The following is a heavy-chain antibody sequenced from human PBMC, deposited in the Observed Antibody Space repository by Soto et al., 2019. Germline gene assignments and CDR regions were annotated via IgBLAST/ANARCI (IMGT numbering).Heavy chain of an antibody. V-gene: IGHV1-18*01. J-gene: IGHJ1*01. CDR2: ISAYNGNT. CDR1: GYTFTSYG. D-gene: IGHD2-2*01. Sequence: ASVKVSCKASGYTFTSYGISWVRQAPGQGLEWMGWISAYNGNTNYAQKLQGRVTMTTDTSTSTAYMELRSLRSDDTAVYYCARDLDCSSTSCYASPYFQHWGRGTLVTVSS. CDR3: ARDLDCSSTSCYASPYFQH.